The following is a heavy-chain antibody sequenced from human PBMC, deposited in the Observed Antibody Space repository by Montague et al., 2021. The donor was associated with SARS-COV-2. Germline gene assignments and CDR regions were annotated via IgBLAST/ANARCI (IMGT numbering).Heavy chain of an antibody. D-gene: IGHD3-22*01. V-gene: IGHV4-34*01. Sequence: SETLSLTSGVYGGSFGDDHWSWVRQPAGKGLEWIGDIKQSGSTNXNPSLKSRVTISVDTSKNQFSLKLTSVTAADTAVYFCARGHLSVSMIVVVFTPASYYFDYWGQGALVTVSS. CDR1: GGSFGDDH. CDR3: ARGHLSVSMIVVVFTPASYYFDY. CDR2: IKQSGST. J-gene: IGHJ4*02.